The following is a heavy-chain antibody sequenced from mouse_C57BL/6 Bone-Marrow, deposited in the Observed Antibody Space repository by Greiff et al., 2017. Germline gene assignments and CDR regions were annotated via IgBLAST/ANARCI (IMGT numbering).Heavy chain of an antibody. J-gene: IGHJ4*01. Sequence: EVKLMESGPGLVKPSQSLSLTCSVTGYSITSGYYWNWIRQFPGNKLEWMGYISYDGSNNSNPSLTNRISITRDTSKNQLFLKLNSVTTEDTATYYCAREGIVTNYYAMDYWGQGTSVTVSS. CDR2: ISYDGSN. CDR3: AREGIVTNYYAMDY. V-gene: IGHV3-6*01. D-gene: IGHD2-5*01. CDR1: GYSITSGYY.